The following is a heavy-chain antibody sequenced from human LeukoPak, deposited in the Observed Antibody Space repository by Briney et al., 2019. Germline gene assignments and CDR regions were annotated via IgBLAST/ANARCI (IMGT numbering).Heavy chain of an antibody. CDR2: IYYSGST. CDR1: GGYISSYY. V-gene: IGHV4-59*01. J-gene: IGHJ3*02. CDR3: ARHGGIVVVVAAGDAFDI. Sequence: SETLLLTCTVSGGYISSYYWSWFRQPPGKGLEWIGYIYYSGSTNYNPSLKSRVTISVDTSKNQFSLKLSSVTAADTAVYYCARHGGIVVVVAAGDAFDIWGQGTMVTVSS. D-gene: IGHD2-15*01.